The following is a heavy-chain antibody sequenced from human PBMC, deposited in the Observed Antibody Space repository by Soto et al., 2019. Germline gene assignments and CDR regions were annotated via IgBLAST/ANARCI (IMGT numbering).Heavy chain of an antibody. CDR3: VRWSYLDY. CDR2: ISGSDGKT. D-gene: IGHD3-3*01. V-gene: IGHV3-23*01. CDR1: GFSFISYA. Sequence: LRLSCAASGFSFISYAMSWVRQSPGKGLEWVSTISGSDGKTFYADSVKGRFSISRDTSKNMLYLQMNNLRGDDTAVYYCVRWSYLDYWGQGTRVTVSS. J-gene: IGHJ4*02.